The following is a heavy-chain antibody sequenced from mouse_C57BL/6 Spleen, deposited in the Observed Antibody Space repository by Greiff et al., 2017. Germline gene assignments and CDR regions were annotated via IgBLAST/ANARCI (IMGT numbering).Heavy chain of an antibody. D-gene: IGHD1-1*02. CDR1: GYTFTSYG. J-gene: IGHJ3*01. V-gene: IGHV1-81*01. Sequence: QVQLQQSGAELARPGASVKLSCKASGYTFTSYGISWVKQRTGQGLEWIGKIYPRSGKTHYNQKFNGKATLTADKSSSTAYMELRGLPSEDSPVYFWATWSLFAYWGQGTLVTGSA. CDR2: IYPRSGKT. CDR3: ATWSLFAY.